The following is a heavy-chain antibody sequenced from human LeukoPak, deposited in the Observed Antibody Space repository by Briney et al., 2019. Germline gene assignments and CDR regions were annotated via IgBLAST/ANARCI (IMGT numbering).Heavy chain of an antibody. CDR2: ISESGDTT. D-gene: IGHD1-26*01. V-gene: IGHV3-23*01. J-gene: IGHJ4*02. Sequence: GGSLRLSCAASGFTFSNYAMNWVRQAPGKGLEWVSSISESGDTTHYADSVKGRFTISRDNAQNTLYLQKNTLRAEDTALYYCAKQWVDCWGQGTLVTVSS. CDR1: GFTFSNYA. CDR3: AKQWVDC.